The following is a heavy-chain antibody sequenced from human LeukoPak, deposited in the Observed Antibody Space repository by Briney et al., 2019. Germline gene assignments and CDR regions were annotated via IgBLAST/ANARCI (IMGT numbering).Heavy chain of an antibody. CDR2: ISAYNGNT. D-gene: IGHD1-1*01. V-gene: IGHV1-18*01. CDR3: ARDPATYNWNDVDYFDY. J-gene: IGHJ4*02. Sequence: ASVKVSCKASGYTFTSYGISSVRQTPGQGLEWMGWISAYNGNTNYAQKLQGRVTMTTDTSTSTAYMELRSLRSDDTAVYYCARDPATYNWNDVDYFDYWGQGTLVTVSS. CDR1: GYTFTSYG.